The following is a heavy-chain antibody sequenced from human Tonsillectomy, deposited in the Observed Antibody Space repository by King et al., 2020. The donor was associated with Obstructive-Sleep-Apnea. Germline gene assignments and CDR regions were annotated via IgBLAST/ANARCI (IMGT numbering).Heavy chain of an antibody. V-gene: IGHV4-38-2*01. Sequence: QLQESGPGLVKPSETLSLTCSVSGFSIGFGFYWGWIRQPPGKGLEWIGSVHHSGSTYYNPSLRSRVTMSIDTSKDQFSLKLSSVTATDTAVYYCGGGGARGVLSLGDYWGQGTLVIVSS. J-gene: IGHJ4*02. CDR3: GGGGARGVLSLGDY. D-gene: IGHD3-10*01. CDR2: VHHSGST. CDR1: GFSIGFGFY.